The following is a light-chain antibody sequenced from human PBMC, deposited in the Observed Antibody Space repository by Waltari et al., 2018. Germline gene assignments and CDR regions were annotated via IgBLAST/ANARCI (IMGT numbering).Light chain of an antibody. Sequence: QSALTPPASVSESPGQSITISCTGTRSAAGGYHSVSWYQQHPGKAPKLMIYDVSKRPSGVSNRFSGSKSGNTASLTISGLQAEDEADYYCSSYTSSSPVVFGGGTKLTVL. CDR1: RSAAGGYHS. CDR3: SSYTSSSPVV. J-gene: IGLJ2*01. V-gene: IGLV2-14*01. CDR2: DVS.